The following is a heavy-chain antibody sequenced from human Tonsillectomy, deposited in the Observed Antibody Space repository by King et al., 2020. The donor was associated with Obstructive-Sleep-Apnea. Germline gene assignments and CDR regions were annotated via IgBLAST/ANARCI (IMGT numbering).Heavy chain of an antibody. V-gene: IGHV3-66*01. J-gene: IGHJ4*02. CDR3: ARVVGAIIY. CDR1: GFTISSNY. CDR2: IYIGGGT. Sequence: VQLVESGGVLVQPGGSLRLSCAASGFTISSNYMSLVRQAPGKGLEWGAVIYIGGGTYYADSVKGRFTISRDNSKNTLHLQMNSLRAEDTAVYYCARVVGAIIYWGQGTLVTVSS. D-gene: IGHD1-26*01.